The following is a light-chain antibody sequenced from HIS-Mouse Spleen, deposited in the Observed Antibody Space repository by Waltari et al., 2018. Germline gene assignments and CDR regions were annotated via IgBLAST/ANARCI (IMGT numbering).Light chain of an antibody. CDR1: SSDVGRYNL. J-gene: IGLJ3*02. Sequence: QSALTQPASVSGSPGQSITISCTGTSSDVGRYNLVSWYQQHPGKAPKRMIYEGSKRPSGVSTRFSGSKSGNTASLTFSGLQAEDEADYYCCSYAGSSTPWVFGGGTKLTVL. CDR2: EGS. V-gene: IGLV2-23*01. CDR3: CSYAGSSTPWV.